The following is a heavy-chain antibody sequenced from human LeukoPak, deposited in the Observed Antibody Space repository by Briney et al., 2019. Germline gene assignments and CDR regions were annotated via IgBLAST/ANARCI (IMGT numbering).Heavy chain of an antibody. V-gene: IGHV3-23*01. CDR3: AKEITYVRNFDY. CDR2: LSSNGGNT. Sequence: GGSLRLSCAAPGFTFNNYGMSWVRQAPGKGLEFVSALSSNGGNTYYADSVKGRFTISRDNSKNTLYLQMNSLRAEDTAEYYCAKEITYVRNFDYWGQGTLVTVSS. J-gene: IGHJ4*02. D-gene: IGHD2-8*01. CDR1: GFTFNNYG.